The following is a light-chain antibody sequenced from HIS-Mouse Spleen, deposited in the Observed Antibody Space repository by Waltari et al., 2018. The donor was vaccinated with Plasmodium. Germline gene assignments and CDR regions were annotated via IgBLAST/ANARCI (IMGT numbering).Light chain of an antibody. CDR1: SSDVGSYNL. V-gene: IGLV2-23*01. Sequence: QSALPQPASVSGSPGQSITISCTGTSSDVGSYNLVPWYQQHPGKAPKLMMYEGSKRPSGVSKRFSGSKSGNTASLTIAGLQAEDEADYDCCSYAGSSTWVFGGGTKLTVL. CDR2: EGS. CDR3: CSYAGSSTWV. J-gene: IGLJ3*02.